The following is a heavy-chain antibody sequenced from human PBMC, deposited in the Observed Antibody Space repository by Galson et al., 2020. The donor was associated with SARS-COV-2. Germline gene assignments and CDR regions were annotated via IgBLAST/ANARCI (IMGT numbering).Heavy chain of an antibody. Sequence: GESLKISCQGSGYSFSSYWISWVRQMPGKGLEWMGRIDPSDSYTSYSPSFQGHVTISADKSISTAHLQWSSLKASDTAMYYCARHETSGYTRREYFQSWGQGTLVTVSS. D-gene: IGHD3-22*01. CDR3: ARHETSGYTRREYFQS. CDR2: IDPSDSYT. CDR1: GYSFSSYW. J-gene: IGHJ1*01. V-gene: IGHV5-10-1*01.